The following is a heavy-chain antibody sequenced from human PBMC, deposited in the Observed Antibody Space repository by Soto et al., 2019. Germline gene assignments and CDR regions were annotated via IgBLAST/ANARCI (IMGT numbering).Heavy chain of an antibody. Sequence: HPGGSLRLSCAASGFTFSSYAMSWVRQAPGKGLEWVSAISGSGGSTYYADSVKGRFTISRDNSKNTLYLQMNSLRAEDTAVYYCAKEYVLPAATSVWFDPWGQGTLVTVSS. J-gene: IGHJ5*02. CDR2: ISGSGGST. CDR3: AKEYVLPAATSVWFDP. V-gene: IGHV3-23*01. D-gene: IGHD2-2*01. CDR1: GFTFSSYA.